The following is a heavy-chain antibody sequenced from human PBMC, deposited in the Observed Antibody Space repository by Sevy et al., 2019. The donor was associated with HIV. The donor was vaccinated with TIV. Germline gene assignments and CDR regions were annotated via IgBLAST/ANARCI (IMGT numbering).Heavy chain of an antibody. CDR1: GFTFSNAW. V-gene: IGHV3-15*01. J-gene: IGHJ4*02. D-gene: IGHD4-17*01. Sequence: GGSLRLSCAASGFTFSNAWMSWVRQAPGKGLEWVGRIKSKTDGGTTDYPAPVKGRFTISRDNSKNTLYLQMNSLKTEDTAIYYCATDSKARWLAELLDYWGQGTLVTVSS. CDR3: ATDSKARWLAELLDY. CDR2: IKSKTDGGTT.